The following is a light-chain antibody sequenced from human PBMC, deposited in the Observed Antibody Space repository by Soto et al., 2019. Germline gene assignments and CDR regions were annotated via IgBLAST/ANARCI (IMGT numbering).Light chain of an antibody. Sequence: EIVMTQSPATLSVSPGERATLSCRASQSISSNLAWYQQKPGQAPRLLIYGASTRATGIPARFSGSGSGTEFTLTISSLHSEDFAVYYCQHYNNWPPWTFGQGTKVAIK. CDR3: QHYNNWPPWT. V-gene: IGKV3-15*01. J-gene: IGKJ1*01. CDR2: GAS. CDR1: QSISSN.